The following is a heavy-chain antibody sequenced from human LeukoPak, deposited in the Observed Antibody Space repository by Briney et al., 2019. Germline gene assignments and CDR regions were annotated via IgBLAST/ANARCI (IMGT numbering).Heavy chain of an antibody. CDR3: ATSHLDPVDRAFDI. Sequence: GASVKVSCKASGGTFSSYAISWVRQAPGQGLEWMGGIIPIFGTANYAQKFQGRVTITRDTSASTAYMELSSLRSEDTAVYYCATSHLDPVDRAFDIWGQGTMVTVSS. V-gene: IGHV1-69*05. J-gene: IGHJ3*02. CDR2: IIPIFGTA. CDR1: GGTFSSYA.